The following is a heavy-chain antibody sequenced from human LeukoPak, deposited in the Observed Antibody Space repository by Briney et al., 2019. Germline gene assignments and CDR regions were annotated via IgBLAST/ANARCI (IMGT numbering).Heavy chain of an antibody. V-gene: IGHV3-21*01. J-gene: IGHJ4*02. CDR2: ISSSSSYI. D-gene: IGHD6-13*01. CDR1: GFTFSSYS. CDR3: ARAGAAASGLFDY. Sequence: GGSLRLSCAASGFTFSSYSMNWVRQAPGKGLEWVSSISSSSSYIYYADSVKGRFTISRDNAKNSLYLQMNSLRAEDTAVYYCARAGAAASGLFDYWGQGTLVTVSS.